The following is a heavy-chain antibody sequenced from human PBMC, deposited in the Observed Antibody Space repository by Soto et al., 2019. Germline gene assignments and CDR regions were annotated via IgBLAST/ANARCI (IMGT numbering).Heavy chain of an antibody. CDR2: IDYSGST. D-gene: IGHD6-13*01. CDR1: GGSFDNFN. J-gene: IGHJ3*02. Sequence: QVQLQESGPGLVKPSETLSLTGTVSGGSFDNFNWTWIRQVPGKGLARIGYIDYSGSTNYNPSLQSRVTMSLGPSKTQFSLNLSSVTAADTAIYYCARDGAFSSTWYLVFDIWGQGTKVTVSS. V-gene: IGHV4-59*01. CDR3: ARDGAFSSTWYLVFDI.